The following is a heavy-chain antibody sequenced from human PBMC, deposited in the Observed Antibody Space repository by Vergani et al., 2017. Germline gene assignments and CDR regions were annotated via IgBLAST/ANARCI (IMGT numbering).Heavy chain of an antibody. Sequence: QVQLQESGPGLVRPSETLSLTCTVSGGSLSVYYWNWIRQTPGEGLEWIGYVEDSGYFNYNPSLKTRVSMSSDTSNNQFALMLSSVTVADTAVYYCAGSIVSRNPPDYFDNWGQGTLVTVSS. CDR2: VEDSGYF. D-gene: IGHD1-14*01. CDR3: AGSIVSRNPPDYFDN. CDR1: GGSLSVYY. V-gene: IGHV4-59*01. J-gene: IGHJ4*02.